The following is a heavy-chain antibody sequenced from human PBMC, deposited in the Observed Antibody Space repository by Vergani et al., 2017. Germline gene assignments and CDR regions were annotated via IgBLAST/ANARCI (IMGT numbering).Heavy chain of an antibody. J-gene: IGHJ3*02. CDR3: ASRDSIGLADAFDI. Sequence: QVQLQESGPGLVKPSETLSLTCTVSGGSISSYYWSWIRQPPGRGLEWIGYIYYSGSTNYNPSLKSRVTISVDTSKKQFSLKLSSVTAADTAVYYCASRDSIGLADAFDIWGQGTMVTVSS. CDR2: IYYSGST. D-gene: IGHD3-10*01. CDR1: GGSISSYY. V-gene: IGHV4-59*01.